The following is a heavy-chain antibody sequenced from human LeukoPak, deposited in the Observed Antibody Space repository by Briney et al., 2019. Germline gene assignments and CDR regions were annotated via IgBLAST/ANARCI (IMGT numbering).Heavy chain of an antibody. J-gene: IGHJ6*04. CDR1: GFTFSSYW. D-gene: IGHD2-15*01. V-gene: IGHV3-30*02. Sequence: GSLRLSCAASGFTFSSYWMSWVRQAPGKGLEWVAFIRYDGSNKDYADSVKGRFTISRDNSKNTLYLQMNSLRAEDTAVYYCAKDIQWSLDVWGKGTTVTIFS. CDR3: AKDIQWSLDV. CDR2: IRYDGSNK.